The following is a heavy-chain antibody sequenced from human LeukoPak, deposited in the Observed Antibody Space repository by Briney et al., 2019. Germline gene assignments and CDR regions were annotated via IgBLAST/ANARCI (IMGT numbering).Heavy chain of an antibody. CDR2: VSSGSSTI. J-gene: IGHJ5*01. CDR1: GFTFSDYY. V-gene: IGHV3-11*04. CDR3: AGGESSYCSGGCYFAS. Sequence: GGSLRLSCAASGFTFSDYYMSWIRQAPGKALVWVSYVSSGSSTIYYADSVKGRFTVSRDNGKRSLYLHMNSLRAEDTAMYYCAGGESSYCSGGCYFASWGQGTLVTVSS. D-gene: IGHD2-21*02.